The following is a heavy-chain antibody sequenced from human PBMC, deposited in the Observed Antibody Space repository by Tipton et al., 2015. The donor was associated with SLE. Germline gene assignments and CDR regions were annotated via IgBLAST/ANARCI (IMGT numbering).Heavy chain of an antibody. V-gene: IGHV1-2*02. CDR1: GFTFNDYH. CDR2: INPNSGGT. CDR3: ARAILTAYNFFDY. Sequence: QVQLVQSGSELKKPGASVKVSCKASGFTFNDYHIHWVRQAPGQGLEWMGLINPNSGGTNYAQKFQGRVTMSVDTSKNQFSLKLTSVTAADTAVYYCARAILTAYNFFDYWGQGTLVTVSS. J-gene: IGHJ4*02. D-gene: IGHD3-9*01.